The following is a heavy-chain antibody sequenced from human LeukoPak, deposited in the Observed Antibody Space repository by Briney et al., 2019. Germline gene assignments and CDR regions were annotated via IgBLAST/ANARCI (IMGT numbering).Heavy chain of an antibody. CDR2: IYYSGST. Sequence: SETLSLTCTVSGGSISSSSYYWGWIRQPPGKGLEWIGNIYYSGSTNYNPSLKSRVTISVDKSKNQFSLKLSSVTAADTAVYYCASSTVTNMVYWGQGTLATVSS. D-gene: IGHD4-17*01. J-gene: IGHJ4*02. CDR1: GGSISSSSYY. CDR3: ASSTVTNMVY. V-gene: IGHV4-39*07.